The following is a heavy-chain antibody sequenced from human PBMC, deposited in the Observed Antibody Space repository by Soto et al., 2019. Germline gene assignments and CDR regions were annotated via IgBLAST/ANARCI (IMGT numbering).Heavy chain of an antibody. D-gene: IGHD3-3*01. V-gene: IGHV2-5*02. CDR3: AHRVLRTVFGLVTTTAIYFDF. CDR2: IYWDDDK. J-gene: IGHJ4*02. CDR1: GFSLTTSGVG. Sequence: QITLNESGPTVVRPTETLTLTCRFSGFSLTTSGVGVGWVRQSPGKAPEWLALIYWDDDKRYSESLKSRLTIPNDTSKNQVVLTVANLDPTDTATYYCAHRVLRTVFGLVTTTAIYFDFCGQGTPVAVSS.